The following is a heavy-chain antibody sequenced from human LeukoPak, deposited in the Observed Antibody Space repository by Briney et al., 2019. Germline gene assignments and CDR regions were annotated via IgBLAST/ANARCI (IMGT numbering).Heavy chain of an antibody. CDR1: GFTFSSYG. J-gene: IGHJ4*02. CDR3: ARVGRDYYDSSGYYLPPDY. Sequence: PGGSLRLSCAASGFTFSSYGMHWVRQAPGKGLEWVAVISYDGSHKYYADSVKGRFTISRDNSKNTLYLQMNSLRAEDTAVYYYARVGRDYYDSSGYYLPPDYWGQGTLVTVSS. V-gene: IGHV3-30*03. CDR2: ISYDGSHK. D-gene: IGHD3-22*01.